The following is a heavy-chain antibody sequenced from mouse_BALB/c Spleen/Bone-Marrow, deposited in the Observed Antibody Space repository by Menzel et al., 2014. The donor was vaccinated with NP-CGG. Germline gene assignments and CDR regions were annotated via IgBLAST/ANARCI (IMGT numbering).Heavy chain of an antibody. V-gene: IGHV5-6-3*01. CDR1: GFTFSRYG. J-gene: IGHJ3*01. D-gene: IGHD2-10*01. Sequence: EVKVEESGGGLVQFGGSLKLSCAASGFTFSRYGMSWVRQTPDKRLELVAIINSDGGSTYYPDSVKGRFTISRDNAKNTLYLQMSSLKSEDTAMYYCARAYYWGQGTLFTVSA. CDR2: INSDGGST. CDR3: ARAYY.